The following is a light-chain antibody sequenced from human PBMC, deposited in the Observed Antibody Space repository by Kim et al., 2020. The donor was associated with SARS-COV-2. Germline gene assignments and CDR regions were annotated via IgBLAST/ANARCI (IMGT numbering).Light chain of an antibody. CDR2: GAS. Sequence: EIVMTQSPATLSVSAGERATLSCRASQSVRSNLAWYHQKPGQPPRLLIYGASTRATDIPARFSGSGSGTEFTLTINSLQYEDFAVYYCQQYYDGPRTFGQGTKVDIK. V-gene: IGKV3-15*01. J-gene: IGKJ1*01. CDR3: QQYYDGPRT. CDR1: QSVRSN.